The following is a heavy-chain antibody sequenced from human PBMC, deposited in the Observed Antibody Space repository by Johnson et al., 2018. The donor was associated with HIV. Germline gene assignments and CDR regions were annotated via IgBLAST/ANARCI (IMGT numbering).Heavy chain of an antibody. CDR2: ISGSGGST. J-gene: IGHJ3*02. V-gene: IGHV3-23*04. CDR1: GFTFDDYA. Sequence: VQLVESGGGVVRPGGSLRLSCVASGFTFDDYAMRWVRQAPGKGPEWVSAISGSGGSTYYAASVKGRFTISRDNSKNTLYLQMNSLRAEDTAVYYCARDGQVYYNFWISSLAFDIWGQGTMVTVSS. D-gene: IGHD3-3*01. CDR3: ARDGQVYYNFWISSLAFDI.